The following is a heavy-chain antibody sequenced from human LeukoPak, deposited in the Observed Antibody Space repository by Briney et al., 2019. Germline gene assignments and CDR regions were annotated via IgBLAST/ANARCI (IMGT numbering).Heavy chain of an antibody. CDR3: ARWGSGSGRYYYYGMDV. CDR1: GFTFSNYW. Sequence: PGGSLRLSCEGSGFTFSNYWMGWVRQAPGKGLQWVANIKTDGSEKYYVDSVKGRFTISRDNAKNSLYLQMNSLRAEDTAVYYCARWGSGSGRYYYYGMDVWGQGTTVTVSS. V-gene: IGHV3-7*03. CDR2: IKTDGSEK. J-gene: IGHJ6*02. D-gene: IGHD3-10*01.